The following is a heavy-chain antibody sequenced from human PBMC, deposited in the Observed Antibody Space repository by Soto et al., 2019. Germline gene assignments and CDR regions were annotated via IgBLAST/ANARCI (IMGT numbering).Heavy chain of an antibody. V-gene: IGHV3-23*01. D-gene: IGHD6-19*01. CDR2: ITPNGGST. CDR3: AKVRAVAGSSMNY. Sequence: GGSLRLSCAASGFSFNNYCMTWVRQAPGKGLEWVSHITPNGGSTNYADSVKGRFTISRDNSKDMLFLQMNGLRVEDTAAYYCAKVRAVAGSSMNYWGQGTLGTAPQ. J-gene: IGHJ4*02. CDR1: GFSFNNYC.